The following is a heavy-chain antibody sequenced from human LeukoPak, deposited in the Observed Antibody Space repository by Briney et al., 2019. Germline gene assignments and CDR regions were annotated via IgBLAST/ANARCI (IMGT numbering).Heavy chain of an antibody. J-gene: IGHJ4*02. CDR3: ARSLSPGYYFDY. CDR1: GFTVSSNY. V-gene: IGHV3-66*02. Sequence: GGSLRLSCAASGFTVSSNYMSWVRQAPGKGLEWVSVIYSGGSTYYADSVKGRFTISRDNSKNTLYLQMNSLRAEDTAVYYCARSLSPGYYFDYWGQGTLVTVSS. CDR2: IYSGGST. D-gene: IGHD3-10*01.